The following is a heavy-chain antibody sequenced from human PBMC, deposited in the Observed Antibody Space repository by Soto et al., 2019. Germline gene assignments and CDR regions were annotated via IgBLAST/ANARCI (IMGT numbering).Heavy chain of an antibody. CDR2: IIPILGIA. J-gene: IGHJ4*02. CDR1: GGTFSSYT. CDR3: ARGSIVGLGY. D-gene: IGHD1-26*01. Sequence: QVQLVQSGAEVKKPGSSVKVSCKASGGTFSSYTISWVRQAPGQGLEWMGRIIPILGIANYAQKFQGRVTVTADKSTSTGYMELSRLGSEDTAVYYCARGSIVGLGYWGQGTLVTVSS. V-gene: IGHV1-69*02.